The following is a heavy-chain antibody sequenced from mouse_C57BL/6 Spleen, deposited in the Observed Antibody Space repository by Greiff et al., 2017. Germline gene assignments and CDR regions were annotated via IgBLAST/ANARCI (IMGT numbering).Heavy chain of an antibody. CDR1: GYTFTSYG. CDR3: ASFYDGSLGYFDY. Sequence: VQLQQSGAELARPGASVKLSCKASGYTFTSYGISWVKQRTGQGLEWIGELYPRSGNTYYNEKFKGKATLTADKSSSTAYMELRSLTSEDSAVYFCASFYDGSLGYFDYWGQGTTLTVSS. CDR2: LYPRSGNT. V-gene: IGHV1-81*01. J-gene: IGHJ2*01. D-gene: IGHD2-3*01.